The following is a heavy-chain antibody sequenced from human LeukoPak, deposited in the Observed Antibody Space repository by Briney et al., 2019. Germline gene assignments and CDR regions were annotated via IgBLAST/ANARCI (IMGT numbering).Heavy chain of an antibody. CDR2: ISYDGRNK. J-gene: IGHJ5*02. V-gene: IGHV3-30*04. D-gene: IGHD1-26*01. CDR3: AREGPGTNWFDP. Sequence: GGSLRLSCAASGFTFSSYAMHWVRQAPGKGLEWVAVISYDGRNKYYADSVKGRFTISRDNSKNTLYLQMNSLRAEDTAVYYCAREGPGTNWFDPWGQGTLVTVSS. CDR1: GFTFSSYA.